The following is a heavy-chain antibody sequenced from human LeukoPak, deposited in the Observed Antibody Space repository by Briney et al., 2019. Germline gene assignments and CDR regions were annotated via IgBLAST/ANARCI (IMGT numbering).Heavy chain of an antibody. Sequence: ASVKVSCKGSGYTFTSYYMHGVRQPPGQGLDWVGIINHSGGSTSYAQKFQGRVTMTRDMSTSTVYMELSSLRSEDTAVYYCARVDFWSYWGQGTLVTVSS. CDR3: ARVDFWSY. CDR1: GYTFTSYY. D-gene: IGHD3-3*01. CDR2: INHSGGST. J-gene: IGHJ4*02. V-gene: IGHV1-46*01.